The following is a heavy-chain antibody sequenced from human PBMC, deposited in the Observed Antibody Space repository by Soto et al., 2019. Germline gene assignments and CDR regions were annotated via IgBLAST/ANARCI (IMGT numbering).Heavy chain of an antibody. CDR3: ARGAYCSGGGCSGGDY. CDR2: INHSGCT. CDR1: GGPFSGYY. Sequence: QVHLPQWGAGLLKPSEPLSLTFAVYGGPFSGYYWSWIRQTPGQGLDWIGDINHSGCTNYNPYLKSRVTISVDTSTNHFALKLSSVTAADTAVYYCARGAYCSGGGCSGGDYWGQGTLVTVAS. J-gene: IGHJ4*02. D-gene: IGHD2-15*01. V-gene: IGHV4-34*01.